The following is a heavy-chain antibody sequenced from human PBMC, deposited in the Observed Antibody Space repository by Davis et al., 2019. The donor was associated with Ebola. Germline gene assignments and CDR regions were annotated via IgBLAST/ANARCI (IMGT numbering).Heavy chain of an antibody. V-gene: IGHV4-59*12. CDR1: AGSISSYY. CDR2: IYYSGST. CDR3: ARGSYDILTGWLDY. D-gene: IGHD3-9*01. Sequence: SETLSLTCTVSAGSISSYYWSWIRQPPGKGLEWIGYIYYSGSTNYNPSLKSRVTISVDTSKNQFSLKLSSVTAADTAVYYCARGSYDILTGWLDYWGQGTLVTVSS. J-gene: IGHJ4*02.